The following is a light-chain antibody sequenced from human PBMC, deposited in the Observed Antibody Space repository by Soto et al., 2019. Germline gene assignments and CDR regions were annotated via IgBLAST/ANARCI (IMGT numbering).Light chain of an antibody. CDR2: DAS. CDR3: QQRSNRPLT. CDR1: QSVSSN. J-gene: IGKJ4*01. V-gene: IGKV3-11*01. Sequence: VVTQSATTLSVSPGERATLSCRAGQSVSSNLAWYQQKPGQAPRLLIYDASNRATGIPARFSGSGSGTDFTLTISSLEPEDFAVYYCQQRSNRPLTFGGGTKVDI.